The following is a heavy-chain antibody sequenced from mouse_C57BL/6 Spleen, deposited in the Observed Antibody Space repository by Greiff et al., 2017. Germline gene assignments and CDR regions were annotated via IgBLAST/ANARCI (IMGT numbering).Heavy chain of an antibody. CDR2: IHPNSGST. CDR3: ARSGYYGSSYAYYFDY. D-gene: IGHD1-1*01. J-gene: IGHJ2*01. Sequence: QVQLQQPGAELVKPGASVKLSCKASGYTFTSYWMHWVKQRPGQGLEWIGMIHPNSGSTNYNAKFKSKATLTVDKSSSTAYMQLSSLTSEDSAVYYCARSGYYGSSYAYYFDYWGQGTTLTVSS. CDR1: GYTFTSYW. V-gene: IGHV1-64*01.